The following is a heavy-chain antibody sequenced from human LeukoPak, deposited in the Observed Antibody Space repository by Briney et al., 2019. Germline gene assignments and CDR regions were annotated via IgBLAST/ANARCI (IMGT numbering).Heavy chain of an antibody. CDR3: ARVVPDYGDYGDS. CDR1: GYTFISYG. Sequence: AASVKVSCKASGYTFISYGISWARQAPGQGLEWMGWISPYNGNTNYAEKLLGRVTMTTDTSTNTAYIELRSLTADDTAVYYCARVVPDYGDYGDSWGQGTLVTVSS. D-gene: IGHD4-17*01. J-gene: IGHJ5*01. CDR2: ISPYNGNT. V-gene: IGHV1-18*01.